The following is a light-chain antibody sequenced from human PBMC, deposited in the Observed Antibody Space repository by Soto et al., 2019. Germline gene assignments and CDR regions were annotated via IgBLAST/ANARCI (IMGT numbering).Light chain of an antibody. CDR1: QTISSW. V-gene: IGKV1-5*03. Sequence: DIQSTQSPSTLSGSVGERVTMTCRASQTISSWLAWYQQKPGKAPKLLIYKASTLKSGVPSRFSGSGSGTEFTLTISSLQPDDFATYYCQHYNSYSEAFGQGTKVDIK. CDR3: QHYNSYSEA. J-gene: IGKJ1*01. CDR2: KAS.